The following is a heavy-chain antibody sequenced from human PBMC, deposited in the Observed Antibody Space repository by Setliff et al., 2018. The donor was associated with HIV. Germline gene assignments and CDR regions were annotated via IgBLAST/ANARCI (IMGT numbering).Heavy chain of an antibody. CDR2: ISGSNGNT. J-gene: IGHJ4*02. V-gene: IGHV1-18*01. CDR1: GYNFDTYP. CDR3: ARAGATRTTHFDY. Sequence: ASVQVSCKASGYNFDTYPINWIRQAPGQGLEWMGWISGSNGNTNYAQEVQGRVTVTTDTSTSTAYMELRTLRSDDTAIYYCARAGATRTTHFDYWGQGTLVTVSS. D-gene: IGHD1-7*01.